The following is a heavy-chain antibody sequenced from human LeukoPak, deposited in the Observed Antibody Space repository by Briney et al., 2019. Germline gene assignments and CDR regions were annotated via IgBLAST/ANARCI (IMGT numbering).Heavy chain of an antibody. CDR2: IYYSGST. J-gene: IGHJ4*02. CDR3: ARYLQWSNDY. D-gene: IGHD4-23*01. V-gene: IGHV4-39*01. Sequence: SETLSLTCTVSGGSISSSSYYWGWIRQPPGKGLEWIGSIYYSGSTYYNPSLKSRVTISVDTSKNQFSLKLSSVTAADTAVYYCARYLQWSNDYWGQGTLVTVSS. CDR1: GGSISSSSYY.